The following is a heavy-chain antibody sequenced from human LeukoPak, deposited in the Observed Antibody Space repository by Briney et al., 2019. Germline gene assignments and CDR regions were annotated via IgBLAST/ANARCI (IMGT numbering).Heavy chain of an antibody. J-gene: IGHJ4*02. V-gene: IGHV1-46*01. D-gene: IGHD6-19*01. CDR1: GYTFTSYY. CDR2: INPSGGST. CDR3: ARAIRRIAVAGAPFDY. Sequence: GASVKVSCKASGYTFTSYYMHWVRQAPGQGLEWMGIINPSGGSTSYAQKFQGRVTMTRDTSTSTVYMELSSLRSDDTAVYYCARAIRRIAVAGAPFDYWGQGTLVTVSS.